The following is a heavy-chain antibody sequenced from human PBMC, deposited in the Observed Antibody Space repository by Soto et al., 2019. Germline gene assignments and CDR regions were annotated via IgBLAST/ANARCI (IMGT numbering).Heavy chain of an antibody. D-gene: IGHD2-15*01. V-gene: IGHV1-69*12. Sequence: QVQLVQSGAEVKKPGSSVKVSCKASGGTFSSYAISWVRQAPGQGLEWMGGIIPIFGTANYAQKFQGRVTITADESTSTAYMELSSLRSEDTAVYYCARGRAHIVVVVAATRYYYGMDVWGQGTTVTVSS. CDR3: ARGRAHIVVVVAATRYYYGMDV. CDR2: IIPIFGTA. J-gene: IGHJ6*02. CDR1: GGTFSSYA.